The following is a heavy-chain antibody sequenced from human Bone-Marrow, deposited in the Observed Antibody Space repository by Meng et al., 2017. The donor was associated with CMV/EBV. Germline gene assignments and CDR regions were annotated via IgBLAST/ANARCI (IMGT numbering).Heavy chain of an antibody. D-gene: IGHD3-3*01. Sequence: ASVKVSCKASGYTFTSYAMNWVRQAPGQGLEWMGWINTNTGNPTYAQGFTGRFVFSLDTSVSTAYLQICSLKAEDTAVYYCARGEYYDFGNWFDPCGQGTLVTVSS. CDR2: INTNTGNP. V-gene: IGHV7-4-1*01. CDR1: GYTFTSYA. J-gene: IGHJ5*02. CDR3: ARGEYYDFGNWFDP.